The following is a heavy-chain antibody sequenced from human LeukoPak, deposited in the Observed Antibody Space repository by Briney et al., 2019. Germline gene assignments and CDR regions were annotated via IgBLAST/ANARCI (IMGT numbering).Heavy chain of an antibody. D-gene: IGHD2-15*01. CDR3: ARVRHCSGGSCYSGLGWFDP. CDR1: GGTFSSYA. J-gene: IGHJ5*02. Sequence: ASVKVSCKASGGTFSSYAISWVRQAPGQGLEWMGGIIPIFGTANYAQKFQGRVTITADKSTSTAYMELSSLRSEDTAVYYCARVRHCSGGSCYSGLGWFDPWGQGTLVTVSS. CDR2: IIPIFGTA. V-gene: IGHV1-69*06.